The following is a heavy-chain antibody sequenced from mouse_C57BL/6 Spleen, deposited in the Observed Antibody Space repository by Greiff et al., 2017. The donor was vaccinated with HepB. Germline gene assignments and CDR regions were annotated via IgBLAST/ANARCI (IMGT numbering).Heavy chain of an antibody. Sequence: DVQLVESGGGLVKPGGSLKLSCAASGFTFSSYAMSWVRQTPEKRLEWVATISDGGSYTYYPENVKGRFTISRDNAKNNLYLQMSHLKSEDTAMYYCARDADGYFDVWGTVTTVTVSS. CDR2: ISDGGSYT. CDR1: GFTFSSYA. CDR3: ARDADGYFDV. J-gene: IGHJ1*03. V-gene: IGHV5-4*01.